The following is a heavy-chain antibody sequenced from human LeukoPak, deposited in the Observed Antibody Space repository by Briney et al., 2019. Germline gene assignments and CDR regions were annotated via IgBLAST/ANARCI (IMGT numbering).Heavy chain of an antibody. Sequence: GASVKVSCKASGYTFTSYGISWVRQAPGQGLEWMGWISAYNGNTNYAQKLQGRVTMTTDTSTSTAYMELRSLRSDDTAVYYCATGNPIVGATKWFDPWGQGTLVTVSS. CDR2: ISAYNGNT. CDR3: ATGNPIVGATKWFDP. V-gene: IGHV1-18*01. CDR1: GYTFTSYG. D-gene: IGHD1-26*01. J-gene: IGHJ5*02.